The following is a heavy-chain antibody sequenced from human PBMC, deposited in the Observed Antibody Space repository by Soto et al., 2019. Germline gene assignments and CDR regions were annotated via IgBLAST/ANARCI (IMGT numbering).Heavy chain of an antibody. CDR2: ISSSSSYI. V-gene: IGHV3-21*01. D-gene: IGHD3-22*01. CDR1: GFTFSRYS. J-gene: IGHJ4*02. CDR3: ARGSDSSGRDY. Sequence: EVQLVESGGGMVKPGGALRLSCAASGFTFSRYSMNWVRQAPGKGLEWVSAISSSSSYIYYADSVKGRFTISRDNAKNSLYLQMNNLRAEDTAVYYFARGSDSSGRDYWGQGTLVTVSS.